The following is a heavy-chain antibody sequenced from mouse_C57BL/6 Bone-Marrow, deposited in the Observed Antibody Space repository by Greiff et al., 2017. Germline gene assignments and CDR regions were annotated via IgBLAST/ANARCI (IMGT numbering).Heavy chain of an antibody. J-gene: IGHJ3*01. Sequence: VQLQQSGPELVKPGASVKMSCKASGYTFTDYNMHWVKQSHGKSLEWIGYINPNNGGTSYNQKFKGKATLTVNKSSSTAYMELRSLTSEDSAVYYCARKANYDGAWFAYWGQGTLVTVSA. CDR1: GYTFTDYN. V-gene: IGHV1-22*01. CDR2: INPNNGGT. D-gene: IGHD1-1*01. CDR3: ARKANYDGAWFAY.